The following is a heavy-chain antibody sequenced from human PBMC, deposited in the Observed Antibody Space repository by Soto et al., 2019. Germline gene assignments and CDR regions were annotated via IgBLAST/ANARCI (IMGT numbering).Heavy chain of an antibody. CDR3: ARDSDTVSFENAFDI. D-gene: IGHD5-18*01. Sequence: QVQLQQSGPGLVKPSQTLSLTCVISGDSVSSNTATWNWVRQSPSRGLEWLGRTYYRPNLATTYARSMKGRITINPDTAKNEFSLQLSSMTPEDTAIYYCARDSDTVSFENAFDIWGQGTVVTVSS. J-gene: IGHJ3*02. V-gene: IGHV6-1*01. CDR1: GDSVSSNTAT. CDR2: TYYRPNLAT.